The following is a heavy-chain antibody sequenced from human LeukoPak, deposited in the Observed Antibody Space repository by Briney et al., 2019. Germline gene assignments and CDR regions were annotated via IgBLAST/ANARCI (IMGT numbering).Heavy chain of an antibody. V-gene: IGHV5-10-1*01. Sequence: GESLKISCKGSGYSFTSYWISWVRQMPGKGLEWMGRIDPSDSYTNYSPSFQGHVTISADKSISTAYLQWSSLKASDTAMHYCARHGGGVRGVIITESYYYYYGMDVWGQGTTVTVSS. CDR2: IDPSDSYT. J-gene: IGHJ6*02. CDR3: ARHGGGVRGVIITESYYYYYGMDV. CDR1: GYSFTSYW. D-gene: IGHD3-10*01.